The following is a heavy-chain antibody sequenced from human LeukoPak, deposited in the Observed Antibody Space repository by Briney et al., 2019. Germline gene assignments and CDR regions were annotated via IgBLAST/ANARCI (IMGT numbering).Heavy chain of an antibody. D-gene: IGHD1-26*01. V-gene: IGHV3-48*02. CDR3: ARHLYRAFDY. Sequence: GGSLRLSCAASGFTFSTFSMNWVRQAPGKGLEWVSYISSSSSSIYSADSVKGRFTISRDSAKNSLYLQMNGLRDEDSAVYYCARHLYRAFDYWGQGTLVTVSS. CDR2: ISSSSSSI. CDR1: GFTFSTFS. J-gene: IGHJ4*02.